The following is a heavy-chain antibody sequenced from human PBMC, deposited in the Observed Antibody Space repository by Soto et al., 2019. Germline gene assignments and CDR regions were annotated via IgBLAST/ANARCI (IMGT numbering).Heavy chain of an antibody. CDR3: ARTYISSRNYLDY. Sequence: QVQLVESGGGVVQPGRSLRLSCTASGFTFDSHTMHWVRQSPGKGLEWVALISFYGSLKYDSDSLKGRCSISRDNSKKTVFLWMNSLRHQDSAVYYCARTYISSRNYLDYWGQG. CDR2: ISFYGSLK. V-gene: IGHV3-30*04. D-gene: IGHD3-16*01. CDR1: GFTFDSHT. J-gene: IGHJ4*02.